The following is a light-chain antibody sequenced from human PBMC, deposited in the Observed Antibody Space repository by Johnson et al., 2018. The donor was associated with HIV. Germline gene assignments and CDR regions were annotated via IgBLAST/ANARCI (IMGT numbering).Light chain of an antibody. CDR1: SSNIGNNY. CDR2: ENN. CDR3: GTWDTSLSAPYV. V-gene: IGLV1-51*02. J-gene: IGLJ1*01. Sequence: QSVLTQPPSVSAAPGQKVTISCSGSSSNIGNNYVSWYKQFPGTAPKLLMYENNKRPSGIPDRFSGSKSGTSATLVISGLQTGDEADYYCGTWDTSLSAPYVFGTGTKVTVL.